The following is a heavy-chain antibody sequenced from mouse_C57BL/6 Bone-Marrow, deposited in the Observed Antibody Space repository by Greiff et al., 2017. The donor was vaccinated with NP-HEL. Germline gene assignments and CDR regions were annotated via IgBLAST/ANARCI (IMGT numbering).Heavy chain of an antibody. CDR2: ISSGGDYI. D-gene: IGHD2-4*01. V-gene: IGHV5-9-1*02. CDR1: GFTFSSYA. Sequence: EVKLEESGEGLVKPGGSLKLSCAASGFTFSSYAMSWVRQTPEKRLEWVAYISSGGDYIYYADTVKGRFTISRDNARNTLYLQMSSLKSEDTAMYYCTRDHDYDYFDYWGQGTTLTVSS. J-gene: IGHJ2*01. CDR3: TRDHDYDYFDY.